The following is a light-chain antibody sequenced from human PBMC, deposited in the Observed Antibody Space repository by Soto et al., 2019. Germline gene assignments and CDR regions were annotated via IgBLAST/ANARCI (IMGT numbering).Light chain of an antibody. Sequence: QSVLTQPPSASGSPGQSVTISCTGTSSDAGGYDYVSWYQQRPGKAPKLLIHEVTKRPSGVPDRFSGSKSGNTASLTVSGLQAEDEANYYCSSYAASDNFVIFGGGTKVTVL. J-gene: IGLJ2*01. CDR1: SSDAGGYDY. V-gene: IGLV2-8*01. CDR3: SSYAASDNFVI. CDR2: EVT.